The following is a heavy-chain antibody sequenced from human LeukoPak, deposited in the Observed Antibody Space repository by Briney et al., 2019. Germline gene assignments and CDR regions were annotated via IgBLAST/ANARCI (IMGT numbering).Heavy chain of an antibody. D-gene: IGHD3-10*01. CDR2: IRSKAYGGTT. CDR1: GFTFGDYA. Sequence: PGGSLRLSCTASGFTFGDYAMSWFRQAPGKGLEWVGFIRSKAYGGTTEYAASVKGRFTISRDDSKSTAYLQMNSLKTEDTAVYYCTRARLLWFGELSRRFDPWGQGTLVTVSS. V-gene: IGHV3-49*03. CDR3: TRARLLWFGELSRRFDP. J-gene: IGHJ5*02.